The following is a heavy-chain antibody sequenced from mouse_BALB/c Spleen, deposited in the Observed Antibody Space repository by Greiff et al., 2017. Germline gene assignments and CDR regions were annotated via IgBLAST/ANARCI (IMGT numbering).Heavy chain of an antibody. CDR1: GFNIKDTY. J-gene: IGHJ1*01. D-gene: IGHD2-1*01. V-gene: IGHV14-3*02. Sequence: EVQLQQSGAELVKPGASVKLSCTASGFNIKDTYMHWVKQRPEQGLEWIGRIDPANGNTKYDPKFQGKATITADTSSNTAYLQLSSLTSEDTAVYYCARAPRVTTYFDVWGAGTTVTVSS. CDR2: IDPANGNT. CDR3: ARAPRVTTYFDV.